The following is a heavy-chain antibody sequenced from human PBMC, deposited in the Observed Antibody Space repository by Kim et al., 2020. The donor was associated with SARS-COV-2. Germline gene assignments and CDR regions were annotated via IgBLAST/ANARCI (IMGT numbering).Heavy chain of an antibody. CDR3: ARLGTGGMDV. Sequence: TANYAQKFQGRVTITADESTSTAYMELSSLRSEDTAVYYCARLGTGGMDVWGQGTTVTVSS. J-gene: IGHJ6*02. D-gene: IGHD3-16*01. V-gene: IGHV1-69*01. CDR2: TA.